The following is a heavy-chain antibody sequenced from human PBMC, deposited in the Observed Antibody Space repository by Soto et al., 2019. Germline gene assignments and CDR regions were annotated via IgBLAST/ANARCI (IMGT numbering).Heavy chain of an antibody. CDR2: ISSSGGTT. V-gene: IGHV3-23*01. D-gene: IGHD5-18*01. CDR1: GFTFSSFA. Sequence: EVQLLESGGGLVQPGGSLRLSCAVSGFTFSSFAMSWVRQAPGKGLEWVSVISSSGGTTYYADSVKGRFTISRDNSKNTLYLQMNSLRAEDTAVYYCAREHRYGCDYWGQGTLVTVSS. CDR3: AREHRYGCDY. J-gene: IGHJ4*02.